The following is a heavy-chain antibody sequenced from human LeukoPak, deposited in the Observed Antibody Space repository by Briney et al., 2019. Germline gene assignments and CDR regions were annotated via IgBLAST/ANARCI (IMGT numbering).Heavy chain of an antibody. CDR1: GFTVSSNY. CDR2: IYSAGTT. CDR3: ARGRKYTSGYRVTELGSGYSDY. V-gene: IGHV3-53*01. D-gene: IGHD5-18*01. J-gene: IGHJ4*02. Sequence: GGSLRLSCAASGFTVSSNYMTWVRQAPGKGLEWVSVIYSAGTTYYADSVKGRFTISRDNSKNTLYLQMNSLRAEDTAVYYCARGRKYTSGYRVTELGSGYSDYWGQGTLVTVSS.